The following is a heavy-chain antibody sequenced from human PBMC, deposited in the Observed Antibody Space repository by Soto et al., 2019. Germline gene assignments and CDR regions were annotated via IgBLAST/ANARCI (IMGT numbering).Heavy chain of an antibody. CDR2: ISYDGSNK. CDR1: GFTFSSYA. Sequence: PGGSLRLSCAASGFTFSSYAMHWVRQAPGKGLEWVAVISYDGSNKYYADSVKGRFAIPRDNSKNTLYLQMNSLRAEDTAVYYCARDLNMDYYYYGMDVWGQGTTVTVSS. D-gene: IGHD3-10*01. CDR3: ARDLNMDYYYYGMDV. J-gene: IGHJ6*02. V-gene: IGHV3-30*09.